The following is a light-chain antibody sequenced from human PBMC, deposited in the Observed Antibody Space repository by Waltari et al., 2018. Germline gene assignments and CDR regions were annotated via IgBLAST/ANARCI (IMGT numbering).Light chain of an antibody. Sequence: QSALTQPVSVSGSPGQSITISCTGTSSDVGRYKLVSWYQQHPGKAPRLMIYADSNRPSGSSNRFSGSKSGNTASLTISGLQAEDEAAYYCCSYAGSSTVKFGEGTYLTVL. CDR2: ADS. J-gene: IGLJ2*01. CDR1: SSDVGRYKL. CDR3: CSYAGSSTVK. V-gene: IGLV2-23*01.